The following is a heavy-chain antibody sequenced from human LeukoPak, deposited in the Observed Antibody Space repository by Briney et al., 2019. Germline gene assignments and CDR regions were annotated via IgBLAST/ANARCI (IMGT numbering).Heavy chain of an antibody. CDR3: ARDRRGDYDNSGYYDK. CDR2: ICDSGRTI. CDR1: GFTFSDYY. Sequence: KAGGSLRLSCAASGFTFSDYYMSWIRQAPGKGLEWVSYICDSGRTIYYADSVKGRFTISRDSAKNSVYLPMNNLRAEGTGVYYCARDRRGDYDNSGYYDKWGQGTLVTVSS. D-gene: IGHD3-22*01. J-gene: IGHJ4*02. V-gene: IGHV3-11*01.